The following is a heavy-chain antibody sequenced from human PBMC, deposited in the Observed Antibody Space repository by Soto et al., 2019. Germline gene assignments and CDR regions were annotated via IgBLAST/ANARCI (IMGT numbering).Heavy chain of an antibody. CDR2: MNPNSGNT. Sequence: QVQLVQSGAEVKKPGASVKVSCKASGYTFTSYDINWVRQATGQGLEWMGWMNPNSGNTGYAQKFQGRVTMTRNTSISTAYMELSSLRSEDTAVYYCARVPSIPGPDHLVVPAAANYYYYYYMDVWGKGTTVTVSS. V-gene: IGHV1-8*01. J-gene: IGHJ6*03. D-gene: IGHD2-2*01. CDR3: ARVPSIPGPDHLVVPAAANYYYYYYMDV. CDR1: GYTFTSYD.